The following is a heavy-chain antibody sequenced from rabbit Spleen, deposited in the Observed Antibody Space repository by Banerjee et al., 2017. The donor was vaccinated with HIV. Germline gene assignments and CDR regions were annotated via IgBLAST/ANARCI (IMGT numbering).Heavy chain of an antibody. J-gene: IGHJ4*01. D-gene: IGHD6-1*01. CDR3: GRGGGATDNAYDL. CDR1: GFSFSANYW. CDR2: IDAGSSGTT. V-gene: IGHV1S45*01. Sequence: QEQLEESGGDLVKPGASLTLTCTASGFSFSANYWICWVRQAPGKGLEWIACIDAGSSGTTYYASWAKGRFTISKTSSTTVTLQMTSLTAADTATFFCGRGGGATDNAYDLWGPGTLVTVS.